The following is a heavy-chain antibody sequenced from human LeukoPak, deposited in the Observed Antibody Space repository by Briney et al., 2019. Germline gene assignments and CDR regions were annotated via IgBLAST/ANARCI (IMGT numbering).Heavy chain of an antibody. Sequence: LAGGSLRLSCAASGFTFSSYWMSWVRQAPGKGLEWVANIKQDGSEKYYVDSVKGRFTISRDNAKNSLYLQMNSLRAEDTAVYYCAKDLNRRYSNYHFDPWGQGTLVTVSS. CDR3: AKDLNRRYSNYHFDP. V-gene: IGHV3-7*01. CDR1: GFTFSSYW. D-gene: IGHD4-11*01. CDR2: IKQDGSEK. J-gene: IGHJ5*02.